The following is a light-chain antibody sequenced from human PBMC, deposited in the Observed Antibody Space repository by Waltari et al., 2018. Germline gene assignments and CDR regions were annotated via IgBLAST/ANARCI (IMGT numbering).Light chain of an antibody. CDR3: YSVDSTGYPA. CDR2: EDI. Sequence: SYELTQPPSVSVSPGQTARITCPGDALTEKYAYWYQQKSGQAPVLVIYEDIKRPSGIPQRFSGSKSGTVATLTLSGAQMEDEGDFYCYSVDSTGYPAFGGGTHVTVL. V-gene: IGLV3-10*01. CDR1: ALTEKY. J-gene: IGLJ3*02.